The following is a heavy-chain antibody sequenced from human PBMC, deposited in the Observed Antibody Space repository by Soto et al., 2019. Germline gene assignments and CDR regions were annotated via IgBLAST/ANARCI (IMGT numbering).Heavy chain of an antibody. V-gene: IGHV3-21*01. CDR2: XSSSSSYI. J-gene: IGHJ4*02. CDR1: GFTFSSYS. D-gene: IGHD3-10*01. Sequence: EVQLVESGGGLVKPGGSLRLSCAASGFTFSSYSMNWVRQAPGKGLEXXXXXSSSSSYIYYADSVKGRFTISRDNAKNSLYLQMNSLRAEDTAVYYCVLGRGPRDYWGQGTLVTVSS. CDR3: VLGRGPRDY.